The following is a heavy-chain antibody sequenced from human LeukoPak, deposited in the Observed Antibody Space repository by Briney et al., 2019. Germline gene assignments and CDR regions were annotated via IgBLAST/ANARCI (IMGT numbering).Heavy chain of an antibody. V-gene: IGHV3-21*01. CDR1: GFTFSDHY. D-gene: IGHD3-3*01. CDR2: ISSSSSYI. Sequence: GGSLRLSCAASGFTFSDHYVDWVRQAPGKGLEWVSSISSSSSYIYYADSVKGRFTISRDNAKNSLYLQMNSLRAEDTAVYYCARDNDFWSVILSYWGQGTLVTVSS. CDR3: ARDNDFWSVILSY. J-gene: IGHJ4*02.